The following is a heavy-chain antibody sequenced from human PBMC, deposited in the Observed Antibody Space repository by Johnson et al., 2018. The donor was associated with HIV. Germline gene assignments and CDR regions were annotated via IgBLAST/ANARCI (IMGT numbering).Heavy chain of an antibody. CDR1: GFTFSDHW. CDR3: ARTSCNGARCLGYDPFDV. J-gene: IGHJ3*01. D-gene: IGHD2-8*01. CDR2: INGDGSRL. Sequence: VQLVESGGGLVQPGGSLRLSCGASGFTFSDHWMQWVRQAPGKGLVWVSRINGDGSRLTYADSVKGRCPIARDNAKNTLYLELKSLRSEDTAVYYCARTSCNGARCLGYDPFDVWGQGAMVTVSS. V-gene: IGHV3-74*01.